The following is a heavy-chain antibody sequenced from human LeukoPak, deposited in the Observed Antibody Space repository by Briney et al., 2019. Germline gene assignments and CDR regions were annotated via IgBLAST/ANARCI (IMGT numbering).Heavy chain of an antibody. CDR3: ARDPYSGGYGDYYYYYMDL. D-gene: IGHD1-26*01. V-gene: IGHV3-21*01. Sequence: GGSLRLSCAASGITFSTYNMNWVRQAPGKGLEWVSSITSSSTYIYYADSVKGRFTISRDNAKNSLYLQMNSLRAEDTAVYYCARDPYSGGYGDYYYYYMDLWGQGTTVTISS. CDR2: ITSSSTYI. CDR1: GITFSTYN. J-gene: IGHJ6*03.